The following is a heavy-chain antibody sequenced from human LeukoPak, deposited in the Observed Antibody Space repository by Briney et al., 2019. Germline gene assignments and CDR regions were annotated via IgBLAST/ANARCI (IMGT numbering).Heavy chain of an antibody. CDR3: AIDEPDYAPYDFDY. V-gene: IGHV3-15*01. D-gene: IGHD4-17*01. CDR2: IKSKVDGETT. J-gene: IGHJ4*02. CDR1: RFTFSNAW. Sequence: GGSLRLSCEASRFTFSNAWMNWVRQAQGKGLEWVARIKSKVDGETTDYAAPVKGRFTISRDDSNNMLYLQMNSLKIEDTAVYYCAIDEPDYAPYDFDYWGQGTLVAVSS.